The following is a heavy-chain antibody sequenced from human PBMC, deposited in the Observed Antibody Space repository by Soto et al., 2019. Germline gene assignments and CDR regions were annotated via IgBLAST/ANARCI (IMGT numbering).Heavy chain of an antibody. D-gene: IGHD3-16*02. CDR1: GGSVSSGSYY. J-gene: IGHJ4*02. CDR2: IHYSGGA. Sequence: ETLSLTCTVSGGSVSSGSYYWSWIRQPPGKGLEWIGYIHYSGGANYSPSLKSRVTISIDTSKNQFSLNLSSVTAADTAVYYCARLEYYDYVWGSYRSPYYFDYWGQGTLVTVSS. CDR3: ARLEYYDYVWGSYRSPYYFDY. V-gene: IGHV4-61*01.